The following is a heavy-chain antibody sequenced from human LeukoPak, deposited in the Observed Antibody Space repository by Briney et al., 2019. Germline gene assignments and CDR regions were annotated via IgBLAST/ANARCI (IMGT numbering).Heavy chain of an antibody. CDR2: IYYSGST. CDR1: GDSISSYY. J-gene: IGHJ3*02. Sequence: SETLSLTCTISGDSISSYYWSWIRQPPGKGLEWIGYIYYSGSTNYNPSLKSRVTISVDTSKNQFSLKLSSVTAADTAVYYCARELDGEVVQLWSAGAFDIWGQGTMVTVSS. V-gene: IGHV4-59*01. CDR3: ARELDGEVVQLWSAGAFDI. D-gene: IGHD5-18*01.